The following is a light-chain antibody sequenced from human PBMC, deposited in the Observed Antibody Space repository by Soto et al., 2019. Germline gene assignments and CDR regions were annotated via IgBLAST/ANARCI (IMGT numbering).Light chain of an antibody. V-gene: IGLV2-18*01. CDR2: EVS. CDR3: SLYTCEDAYV. Sequence: QSALAQPPSVSGSPGQSVTISCTGTSTDFVGYNRVSWYQQPPGTDPKLMIYEVSKRPSGVPDRFSGSKSGNTASLTISGRQAADEADYYCSLYTCEDAYVFGTGTKVTV. CDR1: STDFVGYNR. J-gene: IGLJ1*01.